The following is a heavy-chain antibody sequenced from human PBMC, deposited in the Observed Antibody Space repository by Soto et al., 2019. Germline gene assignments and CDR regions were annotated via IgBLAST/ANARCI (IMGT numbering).Heavy chain of an antibody. CDR1: GYTFTSYY. V-gene: IGHV1-46*01. J-gene: IGHJ3*02. CDR3: AREGVGATNTAHSFDI. D-gene: IGHD1-26*01. Sequence: ASVKVYCKASGYTFTSYYMHWVRQAPGQVLEWMGIINPCGGSTSYAQKFQGRVTMTRDTSTSTVYMELSSLRSEDTAMYYCAREGVGATNTAHSFDIWGQGTMVTVSS. CDR2: INPCGGST.